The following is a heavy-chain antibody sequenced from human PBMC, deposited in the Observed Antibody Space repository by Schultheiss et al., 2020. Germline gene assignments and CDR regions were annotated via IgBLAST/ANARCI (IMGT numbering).Heavy chain of an antibody. CDR3: ARSPTGGYFDY. V-gene: IGHV3-23*01. Sequence: GGSLRLSCAASGFTFSNAWMSWVRQAPGKGLEWVSAISGSGGSTYYADSVKGRFTISRDNSKNTLYLQMNSLRAEDTAVYYCARSPTGGYFDYWGQGTLVTVSS. CDR1: GFTFSNAW. J-gene: IGHJ4*02. CDR2: ISGSGGST. D-gene: IGHD1-14*01.